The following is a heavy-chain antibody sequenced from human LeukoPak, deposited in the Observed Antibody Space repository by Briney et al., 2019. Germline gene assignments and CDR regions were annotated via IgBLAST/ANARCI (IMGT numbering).Heavy chain of an antibody. CDR2: ISSNNGYI. J-gene: IGHJ4*02. CDR3: ARDLGTRKSIAFAD. V-gene: IGHV3-21*01. D-gene: IGHD6-6*01. CDR1: GFSFSSYR. Sequence: GGSLRLSCAASGFSFSSYRMNWVRQAPGKGLEWVASISSNNGYIYYADSVKGRLTISRDNGENSLHLQMNSLRAEDAAVYYCARDLGTRKSIAFADWGQGTLVTVSS.